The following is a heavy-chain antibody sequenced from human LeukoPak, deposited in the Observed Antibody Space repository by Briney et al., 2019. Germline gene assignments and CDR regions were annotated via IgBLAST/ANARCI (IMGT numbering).Heavy chain of an antibody. V-gene: IGHV3-23*01. D-gene: IGHD2-2*01. CDR3: AKDRVSTSFECYFDY. CDR2: ISGSGGST. CDR1: GFTFSSYA. J-gene: IGHJ4*02. Sequence: GGSLRLSCAASGFTFSSYAMSWVRQAPGKGLEWVSAISGSGGSTYFADSVKSRFTISRDNSKNTLYLQMSSLRAEDTAVYYCAKDRVSTSFECYFDYWGQGTLVTVSS.